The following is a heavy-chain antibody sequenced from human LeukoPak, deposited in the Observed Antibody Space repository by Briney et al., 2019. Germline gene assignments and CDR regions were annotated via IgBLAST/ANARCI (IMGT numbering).Heavy chain of an antibody. J-gene: IGHJ4*02. D-gene: IGHD4-23*01. CDR1: GYTFTSYA. V-gene: IGHV1-3*01. Sequence: ASVKVSCKASGYTFTSYAMHWVRQAPGQRLEWMGWINAGNGNTKYSQKFQGRVTITRDTSASTAYIELSSLRSEDTAVYYCARDSLTVVTHLFDYWGQGTLVTVSS. CDR2: INAGNGNT. CDR3: ARDSLTVVTHLFDY.